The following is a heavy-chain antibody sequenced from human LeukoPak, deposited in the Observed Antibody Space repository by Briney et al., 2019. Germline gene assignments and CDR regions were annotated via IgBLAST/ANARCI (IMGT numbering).Heavy chain of an antibody. CDR1: GYTFTGYY. V-gene: IGHV1-2*02. CDR2: INPNSGGT. J-gene: IGHJ5*02. CDR3: ARGPYGSWSDWFDP. Sequence: ASVKVSCKASGYTFTGYYMHWVRQAPGQGLEWMGWINPNSGGTNYAQKFQGRVTMTRDTSISTAYMELSRLRSDDTAVYYCARGPYGSWSDWFDPWGQGTLVTVSS. D-gene: IGHD3-10*01.